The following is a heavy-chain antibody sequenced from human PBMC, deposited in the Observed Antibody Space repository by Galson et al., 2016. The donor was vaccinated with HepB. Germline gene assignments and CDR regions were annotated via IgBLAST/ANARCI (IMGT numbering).Heavy chain of an antibody. CDR2: IYSGGRK. V-gene: IGHV3-53*01. J-gene: IGHJ4*02. D-gene: IGHD4-23*01. CDR3: APGNSVVRGD. Sequence: SLRLSCAASGFTFSSNYMSWVRQAPGKGLEWVSLIYSGGRKSYADSVKGRFTISRDTSKNTVYLQMNSLRADDTAVYYCAPGNSVVRGDWGQGTLVTVSS. CDR1: GFTFSSNY.